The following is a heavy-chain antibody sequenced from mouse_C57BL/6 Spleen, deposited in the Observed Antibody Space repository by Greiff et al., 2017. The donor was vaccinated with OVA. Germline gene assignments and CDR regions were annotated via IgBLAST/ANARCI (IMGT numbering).Heavy chain of an antibody. V-gene: IGHV3-6*01. D-gene: IGHD2-4*01. J-gene: IGHJ1*03. CDR1: GYSITSGYY. CDR3: ARYDYDWYFDV. Sequence: EVKLMESGPGLVKPSQSLSLTCSVTGYSITSGYYWNWIRQFPGNNLEWMGYISYDGSNNYNPSLKNRISITRDTSKNQFFLKLNSVTTEDTATYYCARYDYDWYFDVWGTGTTVTVSS. CDR2: ISYDGSN.